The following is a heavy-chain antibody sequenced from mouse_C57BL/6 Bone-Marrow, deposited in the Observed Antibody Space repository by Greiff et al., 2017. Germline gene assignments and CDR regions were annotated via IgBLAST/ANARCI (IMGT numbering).Heavy chain of an antibody. Sequence: QVQLQQSGAELARPGASVKLSCKASGYTFTSYGISWVKQRTGQGLEWIGEIYPRSGNTYYNEKFKGKATLTADKSSSTAYMELRSLTSEDSAVYFCARSPRMDYWGQGTSVTVSS. CDR1: GYTFTSYG. J-gene: IGHJ4*01. CDR2: IYPRSGNT. CDR3: ARSPRMDY. V-gene: IGHV1-81*01.